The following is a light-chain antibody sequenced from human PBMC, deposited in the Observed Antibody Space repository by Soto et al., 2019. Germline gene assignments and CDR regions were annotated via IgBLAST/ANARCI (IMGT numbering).Light chain of an antibody. V-gene: IGLV2-23*01. CDR3: CSSAGSSVSLLV. J-gene: IGLJ3*02. CDR2: EGS. CDR1: SSDVGSYNL. Sequence: QSVLTQPASVSGSPGQSITISCTGTSSDVGSYNLVSWYQQYPDKAPKLMIYEGSKRPSGVSNRFSGSKSGNTASLTISGLQAEDEAHYHCCSSAGSSVSLLVVGGGTQLTVL.